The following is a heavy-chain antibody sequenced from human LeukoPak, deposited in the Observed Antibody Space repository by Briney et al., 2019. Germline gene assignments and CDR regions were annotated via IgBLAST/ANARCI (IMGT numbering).Heavy chain of an antibody. CDR2: ISYSGST. D-gene: IGHD4-17*01. V-gene: IGHV4-59*01. CDR3: ARARSYYGDYTRLDY. CDR1: GGSISSYY. J-gene: IGHJ4*02. Sequence: SETLSLTCTVSGGSISSYYWSWIRQPPGKGLEWIGYISYSGSTSYNPSLKSRVTISVDTSKKQFSLNLSSVTAADTAVYYCARARSYYGDYTRLDYWGQGTLVTVSS.